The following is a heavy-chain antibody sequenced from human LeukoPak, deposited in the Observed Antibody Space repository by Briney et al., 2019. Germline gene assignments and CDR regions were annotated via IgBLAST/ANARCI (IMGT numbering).Heavy chain of an antibody. CDR3: ARDQEFKGYYYYYYYMDV. CDR2: TYFRSRWYN. CDR1: GDSVSSDRFT. D-gene: IGHD3-10*01. V-gene: IGHV6-1*01. Sequence: SQTLSLTCDVSGDSVSSDRFTWNWIRRSPSRGLEWLGRTYFRSRWYNDYALSVKSRLSIQADTSKNQVSLHLKSVTPEDTAVYYCARDQEFKGYYYYYYYMDVWGKGTTVTVSS. J-gene: IGHJ6*03.